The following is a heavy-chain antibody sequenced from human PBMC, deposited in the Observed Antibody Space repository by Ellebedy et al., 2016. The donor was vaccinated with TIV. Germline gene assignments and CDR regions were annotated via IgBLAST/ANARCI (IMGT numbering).Heavy chain of an antibody. CDR1: GGSISIYY. J-gene: IGHJ4*02. D-gene: IGHD5-12*01. CDR3: ARTPVDIVATISYYFDY. Sequence: MPSETLSLTCTVSGGSISIYYWSWIRQPPGKGLEWIGYIHHSGSATYNPSLKSRVTISVDTSKNQFSLKLSSVTAADTAVYYCARTPVDIVATISYYFDYWGQGTLVTVSS. CDR2: IHHSGSA. V-gene: IGHV4-59*01.